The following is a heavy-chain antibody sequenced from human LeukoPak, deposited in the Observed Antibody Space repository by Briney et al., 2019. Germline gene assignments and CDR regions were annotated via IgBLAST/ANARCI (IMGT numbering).Heavy chain of an antibody. J-gene: IGHJ4*02. D-gene: IGHD2-21*01. CDR2: INRDGSST. Sequence: AGGSLRLSCAASGFTFNNNWMQWVRQAPGKGLVWVSRINRDGSSTSYADPVKGRFTISRDNAKNSLNLQMKSLRAEDTAVYYCCGASFGYWGQGTLVTVSS. CDR1: GFTFNNNW. V-gene: IGHV3-74*01. CDR3: CGASFGY.